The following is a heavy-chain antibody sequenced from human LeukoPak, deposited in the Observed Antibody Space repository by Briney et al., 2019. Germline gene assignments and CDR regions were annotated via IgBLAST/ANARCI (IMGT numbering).Heavy chain of an antibody. J-gene: IGHJ4*02. Sequence: SETLSLTCNVSGGSISNSPYYWGWIRQPPGKGLEWIGSMHYSGTTYHNPSLRSRVTISVDTSKNQFSLRLSSVTAADTAVYYCARERGHQLVPPTWIHNGGFDFWGQGTLVTVSS. CDR3: ARERGHQLVPPTWIHNGGFDF. CDR1: GGSISNSPYY. CDR2: MHYSGTT. V-gene: IGHV4-39*02. D-gene: IGHD5-18*01.